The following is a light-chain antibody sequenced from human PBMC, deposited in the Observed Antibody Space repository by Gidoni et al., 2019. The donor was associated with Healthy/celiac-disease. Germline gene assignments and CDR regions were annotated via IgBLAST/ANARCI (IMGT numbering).Light chain of an antibody. CDR2: DAS. J-gene: IGKJ4*01. CDR1: QSVSRY. V-gene: IGKV3-11*01. Sequence: EIVLTQSPATLSLSPGERATLACRASQSVSRYLAWYQQKPGQAPRLLIYDASHRATGIPARFRGSGSGTDFTLTISSLEPEDFAVYYCQQRSNWPTFGGGTKVEIK. CDR3: QQRSNWPT.